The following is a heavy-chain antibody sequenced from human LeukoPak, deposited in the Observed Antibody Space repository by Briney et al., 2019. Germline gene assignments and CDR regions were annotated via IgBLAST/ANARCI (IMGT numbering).Heavy chain of an antibody. V-gene: IGHV3-9*01. J-gene: IGHJ3*02. CDR2: FSWNSGSI. CDR1: GFTFDDYA. Sequence: GRSLRLSCAASGFTFDDYAMHWVRQAPGKGLEWVSGFSWNSGSIGYADSVKGRFTISRDNAKNSLYLQMNSLRAEDTALYYCAKASGSSGSYDAFDIWGQGTMVTVSS. D-gene: IGHD6-19*01. CDR3: AKASGSSGSYDAFDI.